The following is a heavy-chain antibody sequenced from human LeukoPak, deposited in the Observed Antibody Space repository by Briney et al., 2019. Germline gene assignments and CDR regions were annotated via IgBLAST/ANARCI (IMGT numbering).Heavy chain of an antibody. D-gene: IGHD2-15*01. J-gene: IGHJ5*02. CDR3: ARSTYCSGGSCPSLGLNWFDP. V-gene: IGHV1-69*06. Sequence: AASVKVSCKASGGTFSSYAISWVRQAPGQGLEWMGGIIPIFGTTNYAQKFQGRVTITADKSTSTAYMELSSLRSEDTAVYYCARSTYCSGGSCPSLGLNWFDPWGQGTLVTVSS. CDR2: IIPIFGTT. CDR1: GGTFSSYA.